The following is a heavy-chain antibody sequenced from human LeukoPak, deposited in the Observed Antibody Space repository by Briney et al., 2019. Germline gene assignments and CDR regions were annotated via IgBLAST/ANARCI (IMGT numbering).Heavy chain of an antibody. V-gene: IGHV4-59*08. Sequence: SETLSLTCTVSGGSISSYYWSWIRQPPGKGLEWIGYIYYSGGTNYNPSLKSRVTISVDTSKNQSSLKLSSVTAADTAVYYCARLRVGGDFDYWGQGTLVTVSS. CDR2: IYYSGGT. D-gene: IGHD2-21*01. CDR1: GGSISSYY. CDR3: ARLRVGGDFDY. J-gene: IGHJ4*02.